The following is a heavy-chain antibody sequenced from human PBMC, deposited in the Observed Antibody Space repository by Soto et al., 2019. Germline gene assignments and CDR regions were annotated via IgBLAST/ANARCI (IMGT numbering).Heavy chain of an antibody. Sequence: EVQLLESGGGLVQPGGSLRLSCAASGFTFSSYAMSWVRQAPGKGLEWVSAISGSGGSTYYADSVKGRFTISRDNSKNTLYLQMNSLRAEDTAVYYCAKDGKYCSSTSCHTFFDYWGQGTLVTVSS. V-gene: IGHV3-23*01. J-gene: IGHJ4*02. CDR2: ISGSGGST. CDR1: GFTFSSYA. D-gene: IGHD2-2*01. CDR3: AKDGKYCSSTSCHTFFDY.